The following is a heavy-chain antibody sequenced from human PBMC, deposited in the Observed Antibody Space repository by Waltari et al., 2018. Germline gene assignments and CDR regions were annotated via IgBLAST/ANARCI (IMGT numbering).Heavy chain of an antibody. CDR2: IYTSGST. J-gene: IGHJ6*03. CDR3: ARSGAAIRDYYYYMDV. Sequence: QVQLQESGPGLVKPSETLSLTCTVSGGSISSYYWSWNRQPAGKGLEWIGRIYTSGSTNYNPSLKSRVTMSVDTSKNQFSLKLSSVTAADTAVYYCARSGAAIRDYYYYMDVWGKGTTVTISS. V-gene: IGHV4-4*07. D-gene: IGHD2-2*02. CDR1: GGSISSYY.